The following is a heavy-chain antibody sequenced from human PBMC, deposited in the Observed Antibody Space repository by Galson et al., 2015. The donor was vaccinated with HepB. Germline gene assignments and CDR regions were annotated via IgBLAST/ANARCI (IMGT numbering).Heavy chain of an antibody. D-gene: IGHD2-2*01. CDR2: ISYDGSNK. J-gene: IGHJ6*02. Sequence: SLRLSCAASGFTFSSYGMHWVRQAPGKGLEWVAVISYDGSNKYYADSVKGRFTISRDNSKNTLYLQMNSLRAEDTAVYYCARDGNMGCSSTSCYHYYYGMDVWGQGTTVTVSS. V-gene: IGHV3-30*03. CDR1: GFTFSSYG. CDR3: ARDGNMGCSSTSCYHYYYGMDV.